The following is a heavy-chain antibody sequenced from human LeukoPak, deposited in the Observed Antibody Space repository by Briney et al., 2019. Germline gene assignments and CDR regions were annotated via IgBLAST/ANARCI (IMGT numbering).Heavy chain of an antibody. Sequence: PGVSLRLSCAASGFTFSTYAMLWVRQAPGKGPEWLAVISSDGSSKYYADSVRGRFTISRDSSKDTLYVQMNSLRDEDTAVYYCARQGLEFWGQGTLVTVSS. D-gene: IGHD3-10*01. CDR1: GFTFSTYA. CDR3: ARQGLEF. CDR2: ISSDGSSK. V-gene: IGHV3-30-3*01. J-gene: IGHJ4*02.